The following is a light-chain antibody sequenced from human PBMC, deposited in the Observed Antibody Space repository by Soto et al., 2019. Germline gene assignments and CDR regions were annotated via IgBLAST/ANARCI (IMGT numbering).Light chain of an antibody. CDR1: SSDVGGSNF. CDR3: VSYTSSTTYV. J-gene: IGLJ1*01. V-gene: IGLV2-14*03. Sequence: LTQPASVSDSPGQSITISCTGTSSDVGGSNFVSWYQQHPGKPPKLIIYDVANRPSGVSNRFSGSKSGSTASLIISRPQTEDEADYYCVSYTSSTTYVFGTGSQGHRP. CDR2: DVA.